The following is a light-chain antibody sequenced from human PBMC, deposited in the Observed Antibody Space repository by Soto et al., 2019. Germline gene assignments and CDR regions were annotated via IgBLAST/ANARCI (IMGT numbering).Light chain of an antibody. V-gene: IGLV2-18*02. CDR2: EVS. J-gene: IGLJ2*01. CDR1: SSDVGSYNR. Sequence: QSVLTQPPSVSGSPGQSVTISCTGTSSDVGSYNRVSWYQQPPGTAPKLMMYEVSNRPSGVPDRFSGSKSGNTASLTISGLQAEDEADYSCSSYTSSSSYVVFGGGTKLTVL. CDR3: SSYTSSSSYVV.